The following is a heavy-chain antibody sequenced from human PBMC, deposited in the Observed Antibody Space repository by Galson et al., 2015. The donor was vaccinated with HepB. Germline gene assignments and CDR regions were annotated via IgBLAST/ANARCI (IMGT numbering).Heavy chain of an antibody. D-gene: IGHD3-10*01. CDR2: IYYTGDT. CDR1: GDSISSGSYY. V-gene: IGHV4-31*03. CDR3: ARVHVSYGSRTYSFGWFDP. J-gene: IGHJ5*02. Sequence: TLSLTCSVSGDSISSGSYYWSWTRQHPGKGLEWIGNIYYTGDTYYNPSLKSRVTISVDTSTNQLSVKLSSVTAADTAVYYCARVHVSYGSRTYSFGWFDPWGQGALVTVSS.